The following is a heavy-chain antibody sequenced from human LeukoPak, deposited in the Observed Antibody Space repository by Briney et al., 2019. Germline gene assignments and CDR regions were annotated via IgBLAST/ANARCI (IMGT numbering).Heavy chain of an antibody. CDR1: GFTFSDYY. CDR3: ARVEDYYGSGSHIDY. CDR2: ISSSGSTI. J-gene: IGHJ4*02. V-gene: IGHV3-11*04. Sequence: PGGSLRLSCAASGFTFSDYYMSWIRQAPGKGLEWVSYISSSGSTIYYADSVKGRFTISRDNAKNSLYLQINSLRPEDTAVYYCARVEDYYGSGSHIDYWGQGTLVTVSS. D-gene: IGHD3-10*01.